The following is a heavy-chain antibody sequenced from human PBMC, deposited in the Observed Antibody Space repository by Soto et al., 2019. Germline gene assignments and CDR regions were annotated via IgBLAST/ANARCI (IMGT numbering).Heavy chain of an antibody. D-gene: IGHD1-1*01. V-gene: IGHV5-51*01. CDR2: IYPGDSDT. CDR1: GYSFTSYW. J-gene: IGHJ4*02. Sequence: GESLKISCKGSGYSFTSYWIGWVRQMPGKGLEWMGIIYPGDSDTRYSPSFQGQVTISAAKSISTAYLQWSSLKALDTAMYYCARPPLSDWNDGDYWGQGTLVTVSS. CDR3: ARPPLSDWNDGDY.